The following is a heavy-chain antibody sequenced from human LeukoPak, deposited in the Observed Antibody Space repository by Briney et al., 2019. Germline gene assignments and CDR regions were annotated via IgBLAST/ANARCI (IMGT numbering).Heavy chain of an antibody. CDR2: IRYDGSNK. J-gene: IGHJ5*02. V-gene: IGHV3-30*02. D-gene: IGHD3-10*01. CDR1: GFTFSSYG. CDR3: AKDRWILWFGDSAGEMWDNWFDP. Sequence: GGSLRLSCAASGFTFSSYGMHWVRQAPGRGLEWVAFIRYDGSNKYYADSVKGRFTISRDNSKNTLYLQMNSLRAEDTAVYYCAKDRWILWFGDSAGEMWDNWFDPWGQGTLVTVSS.